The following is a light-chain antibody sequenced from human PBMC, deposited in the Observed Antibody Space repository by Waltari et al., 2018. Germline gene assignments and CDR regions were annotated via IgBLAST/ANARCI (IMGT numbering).Light chain of an antibody. CDR2: DAS. CDR3: QQRSNWLLT. CDR1: QSVSSY. Sequence: EIVLTQSPATLSLSPGERATLSCRASQSVSSYLAWYPQKPGQAPRLLIYDASNRATGIPARFSGSGSGTDFTLTISSLEPEDFAVYYCQQRSNWLLTFGGGTKVEIK. V-gene: IGKV3-11*01. J-gene: IGKJ4*01.